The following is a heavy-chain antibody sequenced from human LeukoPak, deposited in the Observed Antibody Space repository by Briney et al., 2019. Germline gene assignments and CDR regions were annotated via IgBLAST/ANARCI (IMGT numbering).Heavy chain of an antibody. D-gene: IGHD3-9*01. J-gene: IGHJ4*02. V-gene: IGHV3-66*01. CDR3: AGDSPDYGILTGHIMDYFDF. Sequence: GGSLRLSCAASGFTFSNYSINWVRQAPGKGLEWVSVIYSGGSTYYADSVKGRFTISRDNSKNTVYLQMNSLRAEDTAVYYCAGDSPDYGILTGHIMDYFDFWGQGTLVTVSS. CDR2: IYSGGST. CDR1: GFTFSNYS.